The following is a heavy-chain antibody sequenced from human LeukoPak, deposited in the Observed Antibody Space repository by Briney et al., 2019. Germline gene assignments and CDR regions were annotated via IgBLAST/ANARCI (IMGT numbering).Heavy chain of an antibody. CDR2: TYYGSKWYN. V-gene: IGHV6-1*01. CDR3: ATEHGYGHVHY. Sequence: SQTLSLTCAISGDSVSSNSAAWHWIRQSPSRGLEWLGRTYYGSKWYNDYAVSLKRRITISPDTSNNQFSLQLSSVTPEDTAVYYCATEHGYGHVHYWGQGTLVTVAS. J-gene: IGHJ4*02. D-gene: IGHD5-12*01. CDR1: GDSVSSNSAA.